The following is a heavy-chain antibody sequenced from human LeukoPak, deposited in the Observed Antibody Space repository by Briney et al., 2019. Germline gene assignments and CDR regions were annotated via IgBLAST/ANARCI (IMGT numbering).Heavy chain of an antibody. D-gene: IGHD6-19*01. J-gene: IGHJ4*02. CDR1: GFTFSSYG. Sequence: GRSLRLSCAASGFTFSSYGMHWVRQAPGKGLEWVAVISYDGSNKYYADSVKGRFTISRDNSKNTLYLQMSSLRAEDTAVYYCRAVAVSFDYWGQGTPVTVSS. CDR3: RAVAVSFDY. CDR2: ISYDGSNK. V-gene: IGHV3-30*03.